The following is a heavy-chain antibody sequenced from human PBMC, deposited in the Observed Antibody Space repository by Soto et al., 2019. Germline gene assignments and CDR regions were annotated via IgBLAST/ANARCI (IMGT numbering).Heavy chain of an antibody. V-gene: IGHV5-10-1*01. CDR3: ARQVGYYDSSGYRYYYGMDV. J-gene: IGHJ6*02. CDR2: IDPSDSYT. D-gene: IGHD3-22*01. CDR1: GYSFTSYW. Sequence: GESLKISCKGSGYSFTSYWISWVRQMPGKGLEWMGRIDPSDSYTNYSPSFQGHVTISADKSISTAYLQWSSLKASDTAMYYCARQVGYYDSSGYRYYYGMDVWGQGTTVTVS.